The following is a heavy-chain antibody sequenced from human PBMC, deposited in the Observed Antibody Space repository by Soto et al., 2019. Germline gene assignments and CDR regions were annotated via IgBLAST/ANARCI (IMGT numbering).Heavy chain of an antibody. D-gene: IGHD3-16*02. CDR3: AKGGYYDYVWGSYRLAIFDY. CDR1: GFTFSSYA. J-gene: IGHJ4*02. Sequence: GGSLRLSCAASGFTFSSYAMSWVRQAPGKGLEWVSAISGSGGSTYYADSVKGRFTISRDNSKNTLYLQMNSLRAEDTAVYYCAKGGYYDYVWGSYRLAIFDYWGQGTLVTVSS. V-gene: IGHV3-23*01. CDR2: ISGSGGST.